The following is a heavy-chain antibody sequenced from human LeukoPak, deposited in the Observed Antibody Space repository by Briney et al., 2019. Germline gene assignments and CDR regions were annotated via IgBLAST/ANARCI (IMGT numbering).Heavy chain of an antibody. CDR2: IKQDGSEK. J-gene: IGHJ4*02. CDR3: ATRWGRDGYKRVYYFDY. D-gene: IGHD5-24*01. V-gene: IGHV3-7*03. CDR1: GFTFSSYW. Sequence: GGSLRLSCAASGFTFSSYWMSWVRQAPGKGLEWVANIKQDGSEKYYVDSVKGRFTISRDNAKNSLYLQMNSLRAEDTAVYYCATRWGRDGYKRVYYFDYWGQGTLVTVSS.